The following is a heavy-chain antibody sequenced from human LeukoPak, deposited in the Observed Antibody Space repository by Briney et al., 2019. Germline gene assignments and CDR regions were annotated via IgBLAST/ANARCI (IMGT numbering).Heavy chain of an antibody. CDR2: IDPSDSYT. CDR3: ARRLQRHFDY. CDR1: GYTFTSYW. V-gene: IGHV5-10-1*01. Sequence: KVSCKASGYTFTSYWISWVREMPGKGLEWMGRIDPSDSYTNYSPSFQGHVTISVDKSISTAYLQWSSLKASDTAMYYCARRLQRHFDYWGQGTLVTVSS. D-gene: IGHD2-15*01. J-gene: IGHJ4*02.